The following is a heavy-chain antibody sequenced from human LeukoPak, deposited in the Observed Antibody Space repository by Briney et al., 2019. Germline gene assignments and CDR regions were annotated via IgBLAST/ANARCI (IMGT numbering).Heavy chain of an antibody. D-gene: IGHD2-21*02. CDR2: IYTSGST. CDR1: GGSISSGSYF. Sequence: PSETLSLTCTVSGGSISSGSYFWSWIRQPAGKGLEWIGRIYTSGSTDYNPSLQSRVTMSVDTSKNQFSLKLNSVTAADTAVYYGARDQQLSYCGGDCYPANWGQGTLVTVSS. CDR3: ARDQQLSYCGGDCYPAN. V-gene: IGHV4-61*02. J-gene: IGHJ4*02.